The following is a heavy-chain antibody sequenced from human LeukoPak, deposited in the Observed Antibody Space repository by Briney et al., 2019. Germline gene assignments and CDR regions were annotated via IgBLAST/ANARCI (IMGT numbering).Heavy chain of an antibody. Sequence: SVTVSCKASGGTFSSYAISWVRQAPGQGLEWMGGIIPIFGTANYAQKFQGRVTITADESTSTAYMELSSLRSEDTAVYYCARGTCSGGSCYSAPSNWFDPWGQGTLVTVFS. CDR1: GGTFSSYA. D-gene: IGHD2-15*01. CDR3: ARGTCSGGSCYSAPSNWFDP. V-gene: IGHV1-69*13. J-gene: IGHJ5*02. CDR2: IIPIFGTA.